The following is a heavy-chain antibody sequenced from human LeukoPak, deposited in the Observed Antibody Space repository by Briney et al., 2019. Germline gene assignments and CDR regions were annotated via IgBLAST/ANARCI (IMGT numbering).Heavy chain of an antibody. CDR1: GYAFTGYY. D-gene: IGHD2-15*01. Sequence: ASVKVSCKASGYAFTGYYMHWVRQAPGPGLEWMGWINPNSGGTNYAQKFEGRVTMTRDTSISTAYMELSRLRSDDTAVYYCARDPRYCSGGSCYGYNWFDPWGQGTLVTVSS. V-gene: IGHV1-2*02. CDR3: ARDPRYCSGGSCYGYNWFDP. CDR2: INPNSGGT. J-gene: IGHJ5*02.